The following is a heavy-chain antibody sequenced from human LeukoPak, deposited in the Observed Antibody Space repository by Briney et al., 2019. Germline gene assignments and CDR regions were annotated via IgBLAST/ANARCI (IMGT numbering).Heavy chain of an antibody. Sequence: SETLSLTCTVSGASISSPYWSWIRQSPGKGLEWIGYTSYSGRTNYNPSLKSRVTISVDTSRSQFSLRLSSVTAADTAVYSCARVVEYDSSSGFFKLYYYYIDVWGKGTTVTVSS. D-gene: IGHD6-6*01. CDR2: TSYSGRT. V-gene: IGHV4-59*11. J-gene: IGHJ6*03. CDR1: GASISSPY. CDR3: ARVVEYDSSSGFFKLYYYYIDV.